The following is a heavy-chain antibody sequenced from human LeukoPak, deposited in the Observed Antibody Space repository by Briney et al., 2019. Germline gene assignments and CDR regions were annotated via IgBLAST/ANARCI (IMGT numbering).Heavy chain of an antibody. CDR1: GFTFSSYG. Sequence: GGSLRLSCAASGFTFSSYGMSWVRQAPGKGLEWVSAISGSGGSTYYADSVKGRFTISRDNSKNTVYLQMNSLRAEDTAVYYCARELREHGVFDIWGQGTMVTVSS. D-gene: IGHD1-26*01. CDR2: ISGSGGST. V-gene: IGHV3-23*01. CDR3: ARELREHGVFDI. J-gene: IGHJ3*02.